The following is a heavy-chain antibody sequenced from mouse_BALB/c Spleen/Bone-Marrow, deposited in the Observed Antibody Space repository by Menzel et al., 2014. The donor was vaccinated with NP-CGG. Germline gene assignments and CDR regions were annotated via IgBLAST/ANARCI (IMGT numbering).Heavy chain of an antibody. CDR3: AREYGNYLDY. CDR1: GYTFTSYT. J-gene: IGHJ2*01. D-gene: IGHD2-10*02. Sequence: VKLMESAAELARPGASVKMSCKASGYTFTSYTMHWVKQRPGQGLEWIGYINPSSGYTEYNQKFKDKTTLTADKSSSPVYMKLSRLTSEDSEVYYCAREYGNYLDYWGQGTTLTVSS. V-gene: IGHV1-4*02. CDR2: INPSSGYT.